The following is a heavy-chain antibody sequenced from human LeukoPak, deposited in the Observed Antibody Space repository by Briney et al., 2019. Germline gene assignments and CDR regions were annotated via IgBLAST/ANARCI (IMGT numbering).Heavy chain of an antibody. CDR2: IFYDGTIQ. J-gene: IGHJ4*02. CDR3: ARRAGAYSHPYDY. D-gene: IGHD4/OR15-4a*01. V-gene: IGHV3-33*08. Sequence: PGGSLRLSCAASGFTFTHYAMHWVRQAPGKGLEWVAVIFYDGTIQYYSDSVRGRLIVSRDNPKNTLYLQMNSLRAEDTAVYYCARRAGAYSHPYDYWGQGTLVTVSS. CDR1: GFTFTHYA.